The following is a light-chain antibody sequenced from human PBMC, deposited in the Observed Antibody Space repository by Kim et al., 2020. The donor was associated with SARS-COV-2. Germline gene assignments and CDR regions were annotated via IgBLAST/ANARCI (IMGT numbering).Light chain of an antibody. CDR2: DNY. Sequence: QKVTISCSGSSSDIGDNYVSWYQQLPGTAPKLLIYDNYKRPSGIPDRFSGSKSGTSATLGITGLQTGDEADYYCATWDTSLSAVVFGGGTQLTVL. V-gene: IGLV1-51*01. CDR1: SSDIGDNY. J-gene: IGLJ2*01. CDR3: ATWDTSLSAVV.